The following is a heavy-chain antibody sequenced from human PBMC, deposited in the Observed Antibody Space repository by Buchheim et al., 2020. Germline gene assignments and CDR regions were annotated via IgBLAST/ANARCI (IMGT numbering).Heavy chain of an antibody. CDR3: ARGYNSSWYYFDH. CDR1: GYTFTGYY. CDR2: INPNSGGT. J-gene: IGHJ4*02. V-gene: IGHV1-2*04. D-gene: IGHD6-13*01. Sequence: QVQLVQSGAEVKKVGASVKVSCKASGYTFTGYYMHWVRQAPGQGLEWMGWINPNSGGTNSAQKFQGWVTMTRDTSINTGYMDLSRLRSDDTAVYYCARGYNSSWYYFDHWGQGTL.